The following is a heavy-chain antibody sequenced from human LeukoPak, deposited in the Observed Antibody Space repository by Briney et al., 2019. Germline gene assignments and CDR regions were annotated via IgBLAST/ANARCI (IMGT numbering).Heavy chain of an antibody. CDR1: GGSISSSSYY. J-gene: IGHJ4*02. CDR3: ARTINYYDSSGFGY. D-gene: IGHD3-22*01. CDR2: IYYSGST. V-gene: IGHV4-39*01. Sequence: SETLSLTCTVSGGSISSSSYYWGWIRQPPGTGLEWIGSIYYSGSTYYNPSLKSRVTISVDTSKNQFSLKLSSVTAADTAVYYCARTINYYDSSGFGYWGQGTLVTVSS.